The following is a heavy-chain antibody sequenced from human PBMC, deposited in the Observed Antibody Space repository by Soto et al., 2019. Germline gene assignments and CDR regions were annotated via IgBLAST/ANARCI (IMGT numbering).Heavy chain of an antibody. CDR3: ARAHVMVVAGSTFDY. CDR2: IYQGGTR. Sequence: PSDPLSLTCRDTGYITSSGAYWGRICQSPGKGPEGIRSIYQGGTRSYHPSPKCPITVSADTSKNQFSLKLRSMTDAYTDVYYCARAHVMVVAGSTFDYWGHGTLVT. V-gene: IGHV4-38-2*02. CDR1: GYITSSGAY. D-gene: IGHD6-19*01. J-gene: IGHJ4*01.